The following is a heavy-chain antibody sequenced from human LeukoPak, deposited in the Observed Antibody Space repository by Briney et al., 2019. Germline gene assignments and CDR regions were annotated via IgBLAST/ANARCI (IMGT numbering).Heavy chain of an antibody. CDR1: GFTFSSYA. V-gene: IGHV3-33*06. Sequence: GGSLRLSCVASGFTFSSYAMHWVRQAPGKGLEWVAVIWHDESNKYYADSVKGRFTISRDNSQNTLYLQMNSLRAEDTAVYFCAKDMYSGSGSYYNYYKDVWGKGTTVTVSS. CDR3: AKDMYSGSGSYYNYYKDV. D-gene: IGHD3-10*01. CDR2: IWHDESNK. J-gene: IGHJ6*03.